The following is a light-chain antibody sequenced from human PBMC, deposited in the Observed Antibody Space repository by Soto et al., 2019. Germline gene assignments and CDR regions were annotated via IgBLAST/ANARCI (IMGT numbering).Light chain of an antibody. J-gene: IGKJ4*01. CDR1: QSVSSH. CDR3: QQRSKWLT. V-gene: IGKV3-11*01. CDR2: DAS. Sequence: TVLTQRPATRSLSPGERATLSCRASQSVSSHLAWYQQKPGQAPRLLIYDASNRATGIPARFSGSGSGTDFTLTISSLEPEDFAVYYCQQRSKWLTFGGGTKVDIK.